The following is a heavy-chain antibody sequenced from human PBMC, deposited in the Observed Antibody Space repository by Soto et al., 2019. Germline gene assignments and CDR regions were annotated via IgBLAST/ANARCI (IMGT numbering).Heavy chain of an antibody. D-gene: IGHD2-21*01. J-gene: IGHJ4*02. CDR1: GGTFSTYA. CDR2: IIPIFETAA. V-gene: IGHV1-69*06. Sequence: QVHLVQSGAEVKKPGSSVKVSCKASGGTFSTYAISWVRQAPGQGPEWMGGIIPIFETAASYAQKFQGRVMITADKSTGTAYMELSSLRSEDTAMYYCARHPRTVVVVDASYLELWGQGTLVTVSS. CDR3: ARHPRTVVVVDASYLEL.